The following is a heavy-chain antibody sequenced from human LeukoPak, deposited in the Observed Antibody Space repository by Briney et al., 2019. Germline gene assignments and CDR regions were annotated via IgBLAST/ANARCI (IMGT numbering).Heavy chain of an antibody. J-gene: IGHJ4*02. D-gene: IGHD4/OR15-4a*01. CDR2: IYYSGSA. V-gene: IGHV4-59*01. CDR1: GGSISSYY. Sequence: SETLSLTCTVSGGSISSYYWSWIRQPPGKGLEWIGYIYYSGSANYNPSLKSRVTISVDTSKNQFSLKLASVSAADTAVYYCARGGTQLTFPVWGQGTLVTVSS. CDR3: ARGGTQLTFPV.